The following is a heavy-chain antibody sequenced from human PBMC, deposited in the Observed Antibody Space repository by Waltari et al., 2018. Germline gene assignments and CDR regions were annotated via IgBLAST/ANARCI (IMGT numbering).Heavy chain of an antibody. CDR2: IKEDGSEK. CDR1: DFTFAYYW. CDR3: ATQSWSNFEY. D-gene: IGHD3-3*01. V-gene: IGHV3-7*01. Sequence: EVQLVAPGGGLVQPGGSLRLACAAFDFTFAYYWVTWVRQAPGKGLEWVANIKEDGSEKYYVDSVKGRFTISRDNAKNSLYLQMSSLRVEDTAVYYCATQSWSNFEYWGQGTLVTVSS. J-gene: IGHJ4*02.